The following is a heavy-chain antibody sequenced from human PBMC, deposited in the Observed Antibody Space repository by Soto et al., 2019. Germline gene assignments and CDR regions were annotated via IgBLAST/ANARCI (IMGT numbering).Heavy chain of an antibody. V-gene: IGHV3-23*01. Sequence: GGSLRLSCAGSGFTFSTFDIHWVRQAPGKGLEWVSAISGSGGSTYYADSVKGRFTISRDNSKNTLYLQMNSLRAEDTAVYYCAKDRSTVKGYFDYWGQGTLVTVSS. CDR3: AKDRSTVKGYFDY. CDR1: GFTFSTFD. CDR2: ISGSGGST. D-gene: IGHD4-4*01. J-gene: IGHJ4*02.